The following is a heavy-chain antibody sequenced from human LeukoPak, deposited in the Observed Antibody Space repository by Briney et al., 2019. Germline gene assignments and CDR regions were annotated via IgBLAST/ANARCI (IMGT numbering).Heavy chain of an antibody. CDR2: IYYSGST. CDR1: GGSISSYY. D-gene: IGHD3-3*01. CDR3: ARARITIFGVAYDAFDI. J-gene: IGHJ3*02. Sequence: KPSETLSLTCTVSGGSISSYYWSWIRQPPGKGLEWIGYIYYSGSTHYNPSLKSRVTISVDTSKNQFSLKLSSVTAADTAVYYCARARITIFGVAYDAFDIWGQGTMVTVSS. V-gene: IGHV4-59*01.